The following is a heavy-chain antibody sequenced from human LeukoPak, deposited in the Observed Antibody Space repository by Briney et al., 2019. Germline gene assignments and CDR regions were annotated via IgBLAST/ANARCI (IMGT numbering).Heavy chain of an antibody. D-gene: IGHD3-10*01. CDR2: ISAYNGNT. CDR1: GYTFTSYG. CDR3: ARDGSMVRGVSGWFDP. Sequence: ASVKVSCKASGYTFTSYGISWVRQAPGQGLEWMGWISAYNGNTNYAQKLQGRVTMTTDTSTSTAYMELRSLRSDDTAVYYCARDGSMVRGVSGWFDPWGQGTLVTVSS. J-gene: IGHJ5*02. V-gene: IGHV1-18*01.